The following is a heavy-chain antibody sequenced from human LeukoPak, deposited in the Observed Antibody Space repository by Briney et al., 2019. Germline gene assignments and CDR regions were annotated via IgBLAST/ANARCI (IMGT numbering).Heavy chain of an antibody. CDR1: GFTFDDYG. CDR3: ARENYYYMDV. CDR2: ISSSGGTM. V-gene: IGHV3-48*03. Sequence: PGGSLRLSCAASGFTFDDYGMSWVRQAPGKGLEWVSYISSSGGTMYYADSVKGRFTISRDNAKNSLYLQMNNLGAEDTAVYYCARENYYYMDVWGKGTTVTISS. J-gene: IGHJ6*03.